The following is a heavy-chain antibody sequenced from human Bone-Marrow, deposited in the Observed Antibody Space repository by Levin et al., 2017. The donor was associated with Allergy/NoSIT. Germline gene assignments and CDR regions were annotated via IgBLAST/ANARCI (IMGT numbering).Heavy chain of an antibody. CDR1: GDSVSSDSYY. CDR3: ARAPRRYSVPAGFDF. Sequence: SSETLSLTCTVSGDSVSSDSYYWSWIRQPPGKGLEWVAFIYSSGSRSYNPSLKSRLSISLDTSKNQFSLNVTSVTAADTAIYYCARAPRRYSVPAGFDFWGQGTLVTVSS. D-gene: IGHD5-12*01. V-gene: IGHV4-61*01. J-gene: IGHJ4*02. CDR2: IYSSGSR.